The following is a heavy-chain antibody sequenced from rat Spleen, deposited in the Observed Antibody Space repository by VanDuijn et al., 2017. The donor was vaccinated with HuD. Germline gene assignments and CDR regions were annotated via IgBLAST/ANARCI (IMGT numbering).Heavy chain of an antibody. D-gene: IGHD1-2*01. CDR3: ASPIAAISTGFAY. CDR2: ISYEGSST. V-gene: IGHV5-22*01. Sequence: EVQLVESGGGLVQPGRSMKLSCAASGFTFSDYYMAWVRQAPKKGLEWVASISYEGSSTYYGDSVKGRFTISRDNAKSTLYLQMNSLRSEDTATYYCASPIAAISTGFAYWGQGTLVTVSS. J-gene: IGHJ3*01. CDR1: GFTFSDYY.